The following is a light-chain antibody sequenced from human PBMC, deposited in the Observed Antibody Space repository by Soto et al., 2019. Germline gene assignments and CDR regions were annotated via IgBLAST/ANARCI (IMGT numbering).Light chain of an antibody. J-gene: IGKJ4*01. CDR1: PGISSY. Sequence: DIQLTQSPSFLSASVGDRVTITCRASPGISSYLAWYQQKPGKAPKLLIYAASTLQSGVPSRFSGSGSGTEFTLTISCLQPEDFATYYCQQLNSYPLTFGGGTKVEIK. CDR2: AAS. CDR3: QQLNSYPLT. V-gene: IGKV1-9*01.